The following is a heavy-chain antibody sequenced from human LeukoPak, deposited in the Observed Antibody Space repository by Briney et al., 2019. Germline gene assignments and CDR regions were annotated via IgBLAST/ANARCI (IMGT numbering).Heavy chain of an antibody. CDR3: ARGQMVYAILYYYYYMDV. D-gene: IGHD2-8*01. Sequence: ASVTVSCKASGYTFTIYDINWVRQATGQGLEWMGWMNPNSGNTGYAQKFQGRVTITRNTSISTAYMELSSLRSEDTAVYYCARGQMVYAILYYYYYMDVWGKGTTVTVSS. CDR1: GYTFTIYD. J-gene: IGHJ6*03. V-gene: IGHV1-8*03. CDR2: MNPNSGNT.